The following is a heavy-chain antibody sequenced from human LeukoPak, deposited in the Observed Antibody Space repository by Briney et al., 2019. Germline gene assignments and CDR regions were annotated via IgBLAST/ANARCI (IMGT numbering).Heavy chain of an antibody. CDR2: IFHSGST. J-gene: IGHJ4*02. Sequence: SETLSLTCTVSGDSIFSTTYYWGWIRQPPGKGLEWIGGIFHSGSTYYNPSLRSRVTISVDTSKNQLSLRLRSVTAADTAVYYCARLYEGKRPPDYWGQGTLVTVSS. CDR3: ARLYEGKRPPDY. CDR1: GDSIFSTTYY. D-gene: IGHD2-8*01. V-gene: IGHV4-39*01.